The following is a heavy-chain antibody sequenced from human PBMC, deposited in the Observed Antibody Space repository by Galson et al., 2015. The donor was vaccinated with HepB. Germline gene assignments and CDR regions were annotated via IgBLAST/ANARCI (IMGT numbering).Heavy chain of an antibody. CDR1: GYTFTGYY. Sequence: SVKVSCKASGYTFTGYYMHWVRQAPGQGLEWMGWINPNSGGTNYAQKFQGWVTMTRDTSISTAYMELSRLRSDDTAVNYCARPIVVVPAALYYYYGMDVWGQGTTVTVSS. D-gene: IGHD2-2*01. CDR3: ARPIVVVPAALYYYYGMDV. J-gene: IGHJ6*02. CDR2: INPNSGGT. V-gene: IGHV1-2*04.